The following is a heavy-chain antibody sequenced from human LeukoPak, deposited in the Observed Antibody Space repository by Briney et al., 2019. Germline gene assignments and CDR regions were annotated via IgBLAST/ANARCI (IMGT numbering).Heavy chain of an antibody. J-gene: IGHJ4*02. V-gene: IGHV1-18*01. Sequence: GASVKVSCKASGYTFTSYGISWVRQAPGQGLEWMGRISAYNGNTNYAQKFQGRVTMTEDTSTDTAYMELSSLRSEDTAVYYCATDQSQLWLSHWGQGTLVTVSS. CDR1: GYTFTSYG. CDR3: ATDQSQLWLSH. D-gene: IGHD5-18*01. CDR2: ISAYNGNT.